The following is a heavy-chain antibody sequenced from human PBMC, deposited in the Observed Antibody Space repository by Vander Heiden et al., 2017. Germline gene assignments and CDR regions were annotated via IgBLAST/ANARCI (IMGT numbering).Heavy chain of an antibody. CDR3: ARGIAVAGSYYYYYYGMDV. J-gene: IGHJ6*02. CDR1: GSPSSIYS. CDR2: ISYDGSNK. D-gene: IGHD6-19*01. Sequence: QVQLVESGGGVVQPGRSLRLSWAASGSPSSIYSTHWVRQVQGKGLEWVAVISYDGSNKYSADSVKDGFTISRDNSKNTLYLQMNSLRAEDTAVYYCARGIAVAGSYYYYYYGMDVWGQGTTVTVSS. V-gene: IGHV3-30-3*01.